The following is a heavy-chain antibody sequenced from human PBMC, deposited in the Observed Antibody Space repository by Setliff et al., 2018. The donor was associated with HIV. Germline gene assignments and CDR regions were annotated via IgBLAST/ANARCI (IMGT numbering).Heavy chain of an antibody. CDR1: GYAFTDYS. J-gene: IGHJ4*02. V-gene: IGHV1-2*06. Sequence: GASVKVSCKTSGYAFTDYSIHWVRQAPGQGLEWVGRINPDSRGTNYAQTFQGRVTMTRDTPVSTAYMELSRLKSDDTAVFYCARGVKGIATTGKYYFDYWGQGTLVTVSS. D-gene: IGHD6-13*01. CDR2: INPDSRGT. CDR3: ARGVKGIATTGKYYFDY.